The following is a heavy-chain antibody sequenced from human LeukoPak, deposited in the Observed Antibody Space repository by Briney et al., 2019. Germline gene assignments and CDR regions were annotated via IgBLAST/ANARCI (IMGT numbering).Heavy chain of an antibody. J-gene: IGHJ3*02. CDR3: ARGGGSRNDAFDI. V-gene: IGHV3-21*01. Sequence: KPGGSLRLSCAASRFTFSSYAMSWVRQAPGKGLEWVSSISSSSSYIYYADSVKGRFTISRDNAKNSLYLQMNSLRAEDTAVYYCARGGGSRNDAFDIWGQGTMVTVSS. CDR2: ISSSSSYI. D-gene: IGHD5-12*01. CDR1: RFTFSSYA.